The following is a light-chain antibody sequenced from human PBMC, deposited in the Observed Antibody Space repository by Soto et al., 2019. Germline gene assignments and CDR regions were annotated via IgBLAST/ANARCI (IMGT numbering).Light chain of an antibody. CDR3: SSFTGPTTLDV. Sequence: QSALTQPASVSGSPGQSVTISCTGTSSDVGAYKYGSWYQKHPGKAPKLMIYGVSNRPSGVSNRFSGSKSGNTAFLTISVLQPEDEADYYCSSFTGPTTLDVFGTGTKLTVL. CDR1: SSDVGAYKY. V-gene: IGLV2-14*03. CDR2: GVS. J-gene: IGLJ1*01.